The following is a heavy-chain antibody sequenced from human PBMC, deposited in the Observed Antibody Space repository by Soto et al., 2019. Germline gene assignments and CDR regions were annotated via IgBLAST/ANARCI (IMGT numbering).Heavy chain of an antibody. V-gene: IGHV3-43D*04. CDR2: TNSDGTDS. J-gene: IGHJ4*02. D-gene: IGHD3-22*01. Sequence: VKLVESGGIGVQTGGSLRLPCAAAGFDFEDYAMHWVRQVPGKGLEWVSLTNSDGTDSYYVDSVKGRFTISRDNAKRTLYLQMDRLRPEDTALYFCAKSLYYYDSSPLDHWGQGTLVTVSS. CDR3: AKSLYYYDSSPLDH. CDR1: GFDFEDYA.